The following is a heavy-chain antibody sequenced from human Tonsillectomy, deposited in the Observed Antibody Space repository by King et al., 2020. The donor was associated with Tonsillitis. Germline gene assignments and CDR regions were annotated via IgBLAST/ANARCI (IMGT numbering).Heavy chain of an antibody. D-gene: IGHD5-18*01. CDR2: IDWDDDK. J-gene: IGHJ6*02. CDR3: ARVATVIQLWVGGMDV. Sequence: TLKESGPALVKPTQNLTLTCTFSGFSLSTSGMCVSWIRQPPGKALEWLALIDWDDDKYYSTSLKTRPTISKDTSKNQVVLTMTNMDPVDTATCYCARVATVIQLWVGGMDVWGQGTTVTVSS. CDR1: GFSLSTSGMC. V-gene: IGHV2-70*01.